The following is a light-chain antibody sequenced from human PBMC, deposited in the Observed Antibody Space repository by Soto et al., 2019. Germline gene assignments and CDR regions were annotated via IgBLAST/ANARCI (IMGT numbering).Light chain of an antibody. CDR3: QQYNGYWT. Sequence: DIQMTQSPSTLSASVGDRVTITCRASQSISDSLAWYQQKPGKAPKLLIYEASSLKSGVPSRLSGSRSGTEYTLTISSLQPDDFATDYCQQYNGYWTFGQGTKVEIK. CDR2: EAS. J-gene: IGKJ1*01. V-gene: IGKV1-5*03. CDR1: QSISDS.